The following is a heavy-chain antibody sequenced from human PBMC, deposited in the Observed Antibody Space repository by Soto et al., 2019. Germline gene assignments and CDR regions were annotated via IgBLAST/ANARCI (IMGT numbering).Heavy chain of an antibody. V-gene: IGHV4-39*01. CDR1: GDSIGTTHSY. CDR3: ARHRGIEYSSSPDYYYYGMDV. D-gene: IGHD6-6*01. Sequence: SETLSLTCTVSGDSIGTTHSYWAWIRQSPGKGLEWIGNIHYSGSTYYMPSLRSRVTLSVDTSKNQFSLRLTSVTAEDTAVYYCARHRGIEYSSSPDYYYYGMDVWGQGTTVTVSS. CDR2: IHYSGST. J-gene: IGHJ6*02.